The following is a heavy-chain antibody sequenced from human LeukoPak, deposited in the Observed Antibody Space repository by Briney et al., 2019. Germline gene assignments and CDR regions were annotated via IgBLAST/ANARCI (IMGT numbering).Heavy chain of an antibody. D-gene: IGHD2-15*01. CDR1: GFTFSSYG. V-gene: IGHV3-33*01. CDR2: IWYDGSNK. J-gene: IGHJ4*02. CDR3: ARQHCSGGDCYFFD. Sequence: PGGSLRLSCAASGFTFSSYGMHWVRQAPGKGLEWVALIWYDGSNKYYADSVKGRFTISRDNSKNTLYLQLNSLRAEGTAVYYCARQHCSGGDCYFFDWGQGTLVTVSS.